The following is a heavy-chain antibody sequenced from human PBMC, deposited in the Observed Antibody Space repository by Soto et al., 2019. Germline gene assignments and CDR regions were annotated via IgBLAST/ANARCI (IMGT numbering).Heavy chain of an antibody. Sequence: PSETLSLTCAVYGGSFSGYYWSWIRQPPGKGLEWIGEINHSGSTNYNPSLKSRVTISVDTSKNQFSLKLSSVTAADTAVYYCATLPPVTHAFDIWGQGTMVTVSS. D-gene: IGHD4-17*01. CDR1: GGSFSGYY. J-gene: IGHJ3*02. CDR3: ATLPPVTHAFDI. V-gene: IGHV4-34*01. CDR2: INHSGST.